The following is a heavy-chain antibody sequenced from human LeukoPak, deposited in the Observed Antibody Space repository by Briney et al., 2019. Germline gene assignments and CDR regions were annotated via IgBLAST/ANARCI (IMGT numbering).Heavy chain of an antibody. J-gene: IGHJ4*02. D-gene: IGHD5-18*01. CDR2: IIPIFGTA. V-gene: IGHV1-69*01. CDR1: GGTFSSYA. CDR3: ARGGSISYGFHMD. Sequence: SVKVSCKASGGTFSSYAISWVRQAPGQGLEWMGGIIPIFGTANYAQKFQGRVTITADESTSTAYMELSSLRSEDTAVHYCARGGSISYGFHMDWGQGTLVTVSS.